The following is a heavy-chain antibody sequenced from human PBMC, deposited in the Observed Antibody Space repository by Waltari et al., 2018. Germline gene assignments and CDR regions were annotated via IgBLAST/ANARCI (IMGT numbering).Heavy chain of an antibody. D-gene: IGHD3-16*01. CDR1: GGSFSGYY. V-gene: IGHV4-34*01. CDR3: ASSRGRLGY. J-gene: IGHJ4*02. Sequence: QVQLQQWGAGLLKTSETRSLTCAVYGGSFSGYYWSWIRQPPGKGLEWIGEDNHRGSTNYNPSLKSRVTISVDTSKNQFSLKLSSVTAADTAVYYCASSRGRLGYWGQGTLVTVSS. CDR2: DNHRGST.